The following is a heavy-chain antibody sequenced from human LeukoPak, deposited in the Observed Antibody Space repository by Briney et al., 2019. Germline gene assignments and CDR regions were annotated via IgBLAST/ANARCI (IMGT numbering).Heavy chain of an antibody. Sequence: SETLSLTCAVYGGSFSGYYWSWIRQPPGKGLEWIGEINHSGSTNYNPSLKSRVTISVDTSKNQFSLKLSSVTAADTAVHYCARGARYYDFWSGPRSNWFDPWGQGTLVTVSS. V-gene: IGHV4-34*01. CDR3: ARGARYYDFWSGPRSNWFDP. CDR1: GGSFSGYY. J-gene: IGHJ5*02. CDR2: INHSGST. D-gene: IGHD3-3*01.